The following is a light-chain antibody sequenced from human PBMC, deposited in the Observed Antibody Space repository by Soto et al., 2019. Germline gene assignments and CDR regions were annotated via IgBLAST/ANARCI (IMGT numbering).Light chain of an antibody. Sequence: EVVMTQSPATLSVSPGERATLSCRARQSVTSNLVWFQQKPGQAPRPLIYVASIRATGIPARFSGSGSGTEFTLTISSLQSEDFAVYYCQQYNNWPWTFGQGTKVEIK. CDR3: QQYNNWPWT. CDR2: VAS. V-gene: IGKV3-15*01. J-gene: IGKJ1*01. CDR1: QSVTSN.